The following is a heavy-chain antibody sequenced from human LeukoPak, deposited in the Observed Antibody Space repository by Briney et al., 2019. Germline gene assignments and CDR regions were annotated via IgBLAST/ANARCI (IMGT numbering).Heavy chain of an antibody. CDR1: GGSISSSSYY. D-gene: IGHD6-19*01. CDR3: ARDQGYSSSQGGFDY. V-gene: IGHV4-39*07. Sequence: SETLSLTCTVSGGSISSSSYYWGWIRQPPGKGLEWIGSIYYSGSTNYNPSLKSRVTISVDTSKNQFSLKLSSVTAADTAVYYCARDQGYSSSQGGFDYWGQGTLVTVSS. CDR2: IYYSGST. J-gene: IGHJ4*02.